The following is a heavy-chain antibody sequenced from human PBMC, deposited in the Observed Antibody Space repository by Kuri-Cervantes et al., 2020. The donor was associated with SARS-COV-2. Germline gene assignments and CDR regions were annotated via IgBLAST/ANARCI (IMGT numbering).Heavy chain of an antibody. D-gene: IGHD6-13*01. Sequence: SVKVSCKASGYTFTSYDINWVRQAPGQGLEWMGRIIPILGIANYAQKFQGRVTITADKSTSTAYMELSSLRSEDTAVYYCARDGIRRIAAAEWGQGTLVTVSS. V-gene: IGHV1-69*04. CDR2: IIPILGIA. J-gene: IGHJ4*02. CDR1: GYTFTSYD. CDR3: ARDGIRRIAAAE.